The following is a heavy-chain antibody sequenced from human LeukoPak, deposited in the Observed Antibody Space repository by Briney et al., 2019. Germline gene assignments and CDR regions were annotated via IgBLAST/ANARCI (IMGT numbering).Heavy chain of an antibody. CDR2: ISYDGSNK. Sequence: GRSLRLSCAASGFTFSSYAMHWVRQAPGKGLEWVAVISYDGSNKYYADSVKGRFTISRDNSKNTLYLQMNSLRAADTAVYYCARGRDASGRPPTPVDYGGRGTLVTVSS. J-gene: IGHJ4*02. CDR3: ARGRDASGRPPTPVDY. CDR1: GFTFSSYA. D-gene: IGHD3-10*01. V-gene: IGHV3-30*04.